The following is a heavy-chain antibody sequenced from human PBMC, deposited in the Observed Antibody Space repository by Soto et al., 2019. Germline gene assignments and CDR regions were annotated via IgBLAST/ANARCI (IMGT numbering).Heavy chain of an antibody. J-gene: IGHJ4*02. D-gene: IGHD6-13*01. CDR2: IIPIFGTA. CDR1: GGTFSSYA. V-gene: IGHV1-69*06. Sequence: SVKVSCKASGGTFSSYAISWVRQAPGQGLEWMGGIIPIFGTANYAQKFQGRVTITADKSTSTAYMELSSLRSEDTAVYYCARGSSRPGIWDYWGQGTLVTVSS. CDR3: ARGSSRPGIWDY.